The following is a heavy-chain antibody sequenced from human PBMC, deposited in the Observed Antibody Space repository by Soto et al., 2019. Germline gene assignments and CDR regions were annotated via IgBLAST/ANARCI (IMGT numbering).Heavy chain of an antibody. CDR3: ARDVSGHDNYETIGYSFDH. Sequence: QVQLIQFGAEVKKPGASVKVSCRASGYTFTKFHIHWVRQAPGQGLEWMGMIDPSGGVTRDAQRFKGRITMTCETSTSSVYMELRGLTSEDTAVYYCARDVSGHDNYETIGYSFDHWGPGTLVTVS. CDR1: GYTFTKFH. J-gene: IGHJ4*02. D-gene: IGHD3-16*01. V-gene: IGHV1-46*01. CDR2: IDPSGGVT.